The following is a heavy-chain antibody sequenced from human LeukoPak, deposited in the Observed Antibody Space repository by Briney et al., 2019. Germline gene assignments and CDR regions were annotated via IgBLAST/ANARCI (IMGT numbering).Heavy chain of an antibody. CDR1: GYTFTSYG. Sequence: GASVKVSCKASGYTFTSYGVSWVRQAPGQGLEWMGWINPNSGGTNYAQKFQGRVTMTRDTSISTAYMELSRLRSDDTAVYYCAKALGGRAVDYWGQGTLVTVSS. J-gene: IGHJ4*02. V-gene: IGHV1-2*02. D-gene: IGHD7-27*01. CDR3: AKALGGRAVDY. CDR2: INPNSGGT.